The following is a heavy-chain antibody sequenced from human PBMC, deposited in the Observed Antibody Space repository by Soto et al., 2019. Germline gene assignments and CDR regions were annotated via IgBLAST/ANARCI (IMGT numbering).Heavy chain of an antibody. V-gene: IGHV2-5*02. CDR1: GFSLTISGVG. Sequence: QITLKESGPTLVKSTQTLTLTCTFSGFSLTISGVGVGWIRQPPGKALEWLALIYWDDVKRYSPSLRSRLTITKDTSKNQVVLTMTNMDPVDTATYYCARRPLNADYYDSSGYPSNGYFDLWGRGTLVTVSS. CDR3: ARRPLNADYYDSSGYPSNGYFDL. J-gene: IGHJ2*01. D-gene: IGHD3-22*01. CDR2: IYWDDVK.